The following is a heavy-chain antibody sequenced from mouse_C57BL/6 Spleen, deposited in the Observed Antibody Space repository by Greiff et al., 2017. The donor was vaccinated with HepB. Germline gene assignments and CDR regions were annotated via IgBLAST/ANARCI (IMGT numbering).Heavy chain of an antibody. CDR1: GYAFSSSW. Sequence: LQESGPELVKPGASVKISCKASGYAFSSSWMNWVKQRPGKGLEWIGRIYPGDGDTNYNGKFKGKATQTADKSSSTAYMQLSSLTSEESAVYFCSRDYGSILAMDYWGRGASVTVSS. CDR3: SRDYGSILAMDY. J-gene: IGHJ4*01. CDR2: IYPGDGDT. D-gene: IGHD1-1*01. V-gene: IGHV1-82*01.